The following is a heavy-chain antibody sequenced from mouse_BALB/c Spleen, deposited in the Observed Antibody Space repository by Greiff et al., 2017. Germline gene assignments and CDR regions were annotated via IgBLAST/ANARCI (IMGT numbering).Heavy chain of an antibody. V-gene: IGHV2-9*02. Sequence: VKLQESGPGLVAPSQSLSITCTVSGFSLTSYGVHWVRQPTGKGLEWLGVIWAGGSTNYNSALMSRLSISKDNSKSQVFLKMNSLQTDDTAMYYCAREGRYAMDYWGQGTSVTVSS. CDR3: AREGRYAMDY. CDR2: IWAGGST. J-gene: IGHJ4*01. CDR1: GFSLTSYG.